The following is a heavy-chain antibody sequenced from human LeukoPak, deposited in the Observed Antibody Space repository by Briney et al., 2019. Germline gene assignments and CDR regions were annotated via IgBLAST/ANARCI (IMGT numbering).Heavy chain of an antibody. D-gene: IGHD3-10*01. Sequence: SETLSLTCAISGGSICSAGFSWSWIRQPPGKGLEWIGSIYHAGSTYYNPSLKSRVTMSVDRSKKQFSLNLKSVNAADTAVYYCARAIIMVRGLGNFFDPWGQGTLVTVSS. CDR1: GGSICSAGFS. CDR3: ARAIIMVRGLGNFFDP. V-gene: IGHV4-30-2*01. CDR2: IYHAGST. J-gene: IGHJ5*02.